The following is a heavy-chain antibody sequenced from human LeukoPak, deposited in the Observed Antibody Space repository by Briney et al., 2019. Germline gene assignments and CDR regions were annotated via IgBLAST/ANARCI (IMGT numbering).Heavy chain of an antibody. CDR3: ARHQMVRGPFDY. Sequence: SETLSLTCTVSGGSISSYYRSWIRQPPGKGLEWIGYNYYSGSTNYNPSLKSRVTISVDTSKNQFSLKLSSVTAADTAVYYCARHQMVRGPFDYWGQGTLVTVSS. V-gene: IGHV4-59*08. J-gene: IGHJ4*02. CDR1: GGSISSYY. CDR2: NYYSGST. D-gene: IGHD3-10*01.